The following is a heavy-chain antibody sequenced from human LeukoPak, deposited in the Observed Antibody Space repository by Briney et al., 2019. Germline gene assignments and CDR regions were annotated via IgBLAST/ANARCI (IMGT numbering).Heavy chain of an antibody. CDR1: GGSISSYY. D-gene: IGHD1-20*01. Sequence: SETLSLTCTVSGGSISSYYWSWIRQPPGKGLEWIGYIYYSGSTNYNPSLKSRVTISVDTSKNQFSLKLSSVTAADTAVYYCARDLITGPPYYYYGMDVWGQGTTVTVSS. J-gene: IGHJ6*02. CDR3: ARDLITGPPYYYYGMDV. V-gene: IGHV4-59*01. CDR2: IYYSGST.